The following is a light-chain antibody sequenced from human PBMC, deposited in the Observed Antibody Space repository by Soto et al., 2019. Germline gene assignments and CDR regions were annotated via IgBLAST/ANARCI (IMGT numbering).Light chain of an antibody. Sequence: IVLTQSPGTLSLSPGERATLSCRASQGVSSSHLAWYLQRPGQAPRLLIYATSIRATGIPDRFSGSVSGMYFSLTISRLEPDDFALYYCLHAESPTLYTSGQGTNLDIK. V-gene: IGKV3-20*01. CDR3: LHAESPTLYT. CDR2: ATS. J-gene: IGKJ2*01. CDR1: QGVSSSH.